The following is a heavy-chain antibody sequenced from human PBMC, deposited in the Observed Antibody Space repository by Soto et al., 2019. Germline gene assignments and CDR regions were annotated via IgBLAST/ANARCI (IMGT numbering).Heavy chain of an antibody. Sequence: EVQLVESGGGLVQPGGSLRLSCAVSGFTFSDHYMDWVRQAPGKGLEWVGRSRNKANRYTTEYAASVKGRFTISRDDSKNSLYLQMNSLKTEDTAVYYCVRGKSSFDIWGQGTMVTVSS. CDR3: VRGKSSFDI. V-gene: IGHV3-72*01. CDR2: SRNKANRYTT. CDR1: GFTFSDHY. J-gene: IGHJ3*02.